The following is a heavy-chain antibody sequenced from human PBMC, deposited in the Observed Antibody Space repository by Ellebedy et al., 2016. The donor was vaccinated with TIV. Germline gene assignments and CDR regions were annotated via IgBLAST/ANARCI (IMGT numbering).Heavy chain of an antibody. V-gene: IGHV4-59*01. CDR1: RGSLSPYY. D-gene: IGHD3-10*02. CDR3: ARNGISMFGDTDAFDV. CDR2: VFHTGST. J-gene: IGHJ3*01. Sequence: MPSETLSLTCTVSRGSLSPYYWSWIRQPPGKGLEWLGYVFHTGSTTYKSSLRSRITMSVDTSKNQLSLNLTSVTAADTAIYYCARNGISMFGDTDAFDVWGQGTVVTVSS.